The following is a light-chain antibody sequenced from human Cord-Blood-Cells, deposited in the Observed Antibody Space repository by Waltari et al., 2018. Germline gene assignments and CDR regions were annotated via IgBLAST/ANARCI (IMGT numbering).Light chain of an antibody. CDR3: QQYNNWIT. CDR1: QSVSSD. V-gene: IGKV3-15*01. CDR2: GAS. J-gene: IGKJ5*01. Sequence: EIVMTLSLATLSVSPGVSATLPCRASQSVSSDLAWYQQKPGQAPSLLIYGASTRATGIPARFSGSGSGTEFTLTNSSVQSEEFAVDYCQQYNNWITFGQGTRLEIK.